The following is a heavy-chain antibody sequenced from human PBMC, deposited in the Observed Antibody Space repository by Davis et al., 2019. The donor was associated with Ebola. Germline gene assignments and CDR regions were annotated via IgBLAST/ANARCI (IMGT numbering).Heavy chain of an antibody. Sequence: PTLVKPTQTLTLTCTFSGFSLSTSGLCVSWIRQPPGKALDWLARVDWDDDKYYSTSLKTRLTISKDTSKNQVVLTMTNMDPVDTATYYCARSYDLWSGSLFDPWGQGTLVTVSS. J-gene: IGHJ5*02. V-gene: IGHV2-70*11. D-gene: IGHD3-3*01. CDR2: VDWDDDK. CDR3: ARSYDLWSGSLFDP. CDR1: GFSLSTSGLC.